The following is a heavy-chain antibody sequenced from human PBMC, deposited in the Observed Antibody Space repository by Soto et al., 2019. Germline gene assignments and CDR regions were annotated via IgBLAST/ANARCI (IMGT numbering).Heavy chain of an antibody. Sequence: GGSLRLSCAASGFTFTRYSMNWVRQAPGKGLEWVSSLSSTTNYIYYADSMKGRFTVSRDNAKNSGYLEMNSLSAEDTALYYCARESEDLTSNFDYWGQGTLVTVSS. CDR1: GFTFTRYS. J-gene: IGHJ4*02. CDR3: ARESEDLTSNFDY. CDR2: LSSTTNYI. V-gene: IGHV3-21*01.